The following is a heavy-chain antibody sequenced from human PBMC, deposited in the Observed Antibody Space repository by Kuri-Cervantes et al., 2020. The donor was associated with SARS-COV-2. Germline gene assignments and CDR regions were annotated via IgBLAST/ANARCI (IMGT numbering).Heavy chain of an antibody. CDR3: VTGIAAAGDYYYYGMDV. D-gene: IGHD6-13*01. CDR1: GYSFTSYW. Sequence: GGSLRLSCKGSGYSFTSYWIGWVRQMPGKGLEWMGIIYPGDSDTRYSPSFQGQVTISADKSISTAYLQWSSLKASDTAMYYCVTGIAAAGDYYYYGMDVWGQGTTVTVSS. J-gene: IGHJ6*02. V-gene: IGHV5-51*01. CDR2: IYPGDSDT.